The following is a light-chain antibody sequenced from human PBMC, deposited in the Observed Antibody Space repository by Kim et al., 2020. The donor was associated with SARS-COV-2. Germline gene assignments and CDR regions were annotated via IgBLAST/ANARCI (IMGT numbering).Light chain of an antibody. CDR2: AAS. Sequence: ASVGDRVTITCRTSQDISTHLNWYQQRPGKAPNLLLYAASSLESGVPSRFTVSGSGTDFTLTISSLQPEDFATYFCQQTYSTSITFGQGTRLEIK. CDR1: QDISTH. V-gene: IGKV1-39*01. J-gene: IGKJ5*01. CDR3: QQTYSTSIT.